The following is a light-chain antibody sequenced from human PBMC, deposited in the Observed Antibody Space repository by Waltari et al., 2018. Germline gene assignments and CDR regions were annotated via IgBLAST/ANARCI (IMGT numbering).Light chain of an antibody. CDR2: DVT. Sequence: QSALTQPASLPGSPGQSLTISCTGTTSDVGGGNPVSSYQQYPGKVPKLLIYDVTNPPSGVSNRFSGSKSGSTASLTISGLQAEDEADYYCSSYRSSSTLVVFGGGTKLIVL. V-gene: IGLV2-14*03. J-gene: IGLJ2*01. CDR3: SSYRSSSTLVV. CDR1: TSDVGGGNP.